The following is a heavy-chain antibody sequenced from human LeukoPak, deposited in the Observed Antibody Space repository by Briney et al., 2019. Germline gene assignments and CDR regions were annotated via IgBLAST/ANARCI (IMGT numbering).Heavy chain of an antibody. V-gene: IGHV3-15*01. CDR2: IKSKTDGGTT. Sequence: TGGSLGLSCAASGFTFNNVWMNWVRQAPGKGLEWVGRIKSKTDGGTTDYAAPVKGRFSISRDDSKNTLYLQMNSLKTEDTAVYFCTTAAYGRGYRYWGQGALVTVSS. D-gene: IGHD3-22*01. J-gene: IGHJ4*02. CDR1: GFTFNNVW. CDR3: TTAAYGRGYRY.